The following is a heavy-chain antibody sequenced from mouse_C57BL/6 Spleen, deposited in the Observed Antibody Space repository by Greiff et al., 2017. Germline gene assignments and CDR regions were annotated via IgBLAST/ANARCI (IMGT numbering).Heavy chain of an antibody. Sequence: QQSGAELVKPGASVKISCKASGYAFSSYWMNWVKQRPGKGLEWIGQIYPGDGDTNYNGKFKGKATLTADKSSSTAYMQLSSLTSEDSAVYFCARFSYSNYRGYFDYWGQGTTLTVSS. CDR3: ARFSYSNYRGYFDY. D-gene: IGHD2-5*01. J-gene: IGHJ2*01. V-gene: IGHV1-80*01. CDR2: IYPGDGDT. CDR1: GYAFSSYW.